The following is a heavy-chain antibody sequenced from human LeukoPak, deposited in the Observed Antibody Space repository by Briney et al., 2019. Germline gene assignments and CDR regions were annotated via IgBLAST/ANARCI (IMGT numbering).Heavy chain of an antibody. D-gene: IGHD2-2*01. CDR3: ARGGASSIPFDP. Sequence: PSETLSLTCTVSGGSVSSGSYYWSWIRQPPGKGLEWIGFIHNSGNTKYNPSLMSRVTISVDTSKNQFSLKLSSVTAAETAVYYCARGGASSIPFDPWGQGTLVTVSS. CDR2: IHNSGNT. V-gene: IGHV4-61*01. CDR1: GGSVSSGSYY. J-gene: IGHJ5*02.